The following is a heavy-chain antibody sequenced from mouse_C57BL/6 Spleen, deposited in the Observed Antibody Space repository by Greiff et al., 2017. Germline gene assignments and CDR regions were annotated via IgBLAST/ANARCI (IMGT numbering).Heavy chain of an antibody. CDR1: GYTFTSYW. J-gene: IGHJ4*01. V-gene: IGHV1-52*01. CDR2: IDPSDSET. CDR3: ARGDYDGYYYAMDY. D-gene: IGHD1-2*01. Sequence: QVQLQQPGAELVRPGSSVKLSCKASGYTFTSYWMHWVKQRPIQGLEWIGNIDPSDSETHYNQKFKDKATLTVDKSSSTAYMQLSSLTSEDSAVYYGARGDYDGYYYAMDYWGQGTSVTVSS.